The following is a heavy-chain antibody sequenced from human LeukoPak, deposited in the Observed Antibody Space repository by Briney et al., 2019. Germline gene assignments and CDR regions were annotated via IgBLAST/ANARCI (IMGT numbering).Heavy chain of an antibody. J-gene: IGHJ5*02. CDR1: GGSISSYY. CDR2: IYYSGST. V-gene: IGHV4-59*01. D-gene: IGHD2-2*02. CDR3: ARVSRDCSSTSCYKGNWFDP. Sequence: SETLSLTCTVSGGSISSYYWSWIRQPPGKGLEWIGYIYYSGSTNYNPSLKSRVTISVDTSKNQFSLKLSSVTAADTAAYYCARVSRDCSSTSCYKGNWFDPWGQGTLVTVSS.